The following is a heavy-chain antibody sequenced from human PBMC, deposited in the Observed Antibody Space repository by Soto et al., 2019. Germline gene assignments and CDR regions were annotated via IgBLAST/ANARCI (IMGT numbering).Heavy chain of an antibody. D-gene: IGHD3-22*01. Sequence: QLQLQESGPGLVKPSETLSLTCTVSGGSITNSGYYWGWVRQPPGKGLEWIGSIFYSGSTHYKPSLQRRVTISGDTSKNQFSRKLSSVTAADTAVYYCARTPDSSGYYFDYWGQGTLVTVSS. V-gene: IGHV4-39*01. J-gene: IGHJ4*02. CDR1: GGSITNSGYY. CDR3: ARTPDSSGYYFDY. CDR2: IFYSGST.